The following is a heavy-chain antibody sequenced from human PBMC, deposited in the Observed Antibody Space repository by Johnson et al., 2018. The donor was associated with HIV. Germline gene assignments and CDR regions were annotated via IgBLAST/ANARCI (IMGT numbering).Heavy chain of an antibody. D-gene: IGHD3-22*01. CDR3: ARSNSISMIVLVTGGAFDI. V-gene: IGHV3-66*02. CDR2: ISGSGGST. CDR1: GFTVIGNY. J-gene: IGHJ3*02. Sequence: VQLVESGGGVVQPGTSLRLSCAASGFTVIGNYMSWVRQAPGKGLDWVSAISGSGGSTYYADSVKGRFTISRDNSKNTLYLQMSSLRAEDTAVYYCARSNSISMIVLVTGGAFDIWGQGTMVTVSS.